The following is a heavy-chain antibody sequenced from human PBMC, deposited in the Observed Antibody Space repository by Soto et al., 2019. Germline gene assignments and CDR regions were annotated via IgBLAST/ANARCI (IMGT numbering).Heavy chain of an antibody. CDR3: AKAPCSGGSCYMVY. CDR2: ISWNSGSI. J-gene: IGHJ4*02. V-gene: IGHV3-9*01. D-gene: IGHD2-15*01. Sequence: EVQLVESGGGPVQPGRSLRLSCAASGFTFHDYGMHWDRQVPGKGLEWVSGISWNSGSIAYADSVKGRFTISRDNAKNSLYLQMNSLRAEDTALYYCAKAPCSGGSCYMVYWGQGTLVTVSS. CDR1: GFTFHDYG.